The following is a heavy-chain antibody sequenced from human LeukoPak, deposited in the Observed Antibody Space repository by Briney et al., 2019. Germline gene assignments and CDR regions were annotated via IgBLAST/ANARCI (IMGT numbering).Heavy chain of an antibody. CDR3: ARDRSAVAVTFDY. J-gene: IGHJ4*02. V-gene: IGHV3-11*06. CDR1: GFTFSDYY. Sequence: GGSLRLSCAASGFTFSDYYMSWIRQAPGKGLEWVSYISSSSSYTNYADSVKGRFTISRDNAKNSLYLQMNSLRAEDTAVYYCARDRSAVAVTFDYWGQGTPVTVSS. D-gene: IGHD6-19*01. CDR2: ISSSSSYT.